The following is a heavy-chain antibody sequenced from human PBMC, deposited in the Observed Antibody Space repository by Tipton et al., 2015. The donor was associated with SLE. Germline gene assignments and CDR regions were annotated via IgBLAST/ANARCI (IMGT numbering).Heavy chain of an antibody. CDR2: MRHDGSYK. J-gene: IGHJ2*01. CDR1: GFSFSHFG. Sequence: SLRLSCAASGFSFSHFGMHWVRQAPGKGLQWVAFMRHDGSYKNYVDSVKGRFTISRDNSKNTLYLQMNSLRAEDTAVYYCVKFPHLWGRGTLVSVSS. V-gene: IGHV3-30*02. CDR3: VKFPHL.